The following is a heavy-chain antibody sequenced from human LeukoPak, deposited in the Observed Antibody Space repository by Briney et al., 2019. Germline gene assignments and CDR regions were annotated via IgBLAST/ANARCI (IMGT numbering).Heavy chain of an antibody. CDR2: INHSGST. Sequence: SETLSLTCAVYGGSFSGYYWSWIRQPPGKGLEWIGEINHSGSTNYNPSLKSRVTISVDTSKNQFSLKLSSVTAADTAVYYCAGEVRAFDIWGQGTVVTVSS. V-gene: IGHV4-34*01. CDR1: GGSFSGYY. J-gene: IGHJ3*02. D-gene: IGHD3-10*01. CDR3: AGEVRAFDI.